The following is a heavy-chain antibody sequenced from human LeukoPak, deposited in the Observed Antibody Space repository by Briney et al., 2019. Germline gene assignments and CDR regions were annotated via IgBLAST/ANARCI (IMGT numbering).Heavy chain of an antibody. V-gene: IGHV3-74*01. CDR2: IKSDGSSI. J-gene: IGHJ4*02. D-gene: IGHD3-22*01. Sequence: SGGSLRLSCAASGFTLSNYWMHWVRQAPGKGLVWVSRIKSDGSSIIYADSVKGRFTISRDNAKNSLYLQMNSLRAEDTAVYYCAKAGSYYDSRFDYWGQGTLVTVSS. CDR3: AKAGSYYDSRFDY. CDR1: GFTLSNYW.